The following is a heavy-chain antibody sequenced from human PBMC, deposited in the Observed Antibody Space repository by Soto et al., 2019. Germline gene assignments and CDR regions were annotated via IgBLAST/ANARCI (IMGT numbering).Heavy chain of an antibody. V-gene: IGHV3-23*01. CDR1: GFTFSTYS. D-gene: IGHD1-7*01. CDR3: AKCMQAYWNYDAHHI. Sequence: EVKLLESGGGLVQPGGSLRLSCAASGFTFSTYSMSWVRQAPGKGLEWVAHITASRGTTYYADSVKGRFTISRDTSRNTLYLQMSGLRAEDTALYYCAKCMQAYWNYDAHHIWGQGTMVTVSS. CDR2: ITASRGTT. J-gene: IGHJ3*02.